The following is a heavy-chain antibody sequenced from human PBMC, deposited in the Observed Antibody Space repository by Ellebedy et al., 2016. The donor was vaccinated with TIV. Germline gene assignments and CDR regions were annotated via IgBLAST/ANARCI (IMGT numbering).Heavy chain of an antibody. CDR2: INSDGSST. J-gene: IGHJ1*01. CDR3: ARDSSYDILTGPNFQH. CDR1: GFTFSSYW. V-gene: IGHV3-74*01. Sequence: GGSLRLXXAASGFTFSSYWMHWVRQAPGKGLVWVSRINSDGSSTSYADSVKDRFTISRDNAKNTLYLQMNSLRAEDTAVYYCARDSSYDILTGPNFQHWGQGTLVTVSS. D-gene: IGHD3-9*01.